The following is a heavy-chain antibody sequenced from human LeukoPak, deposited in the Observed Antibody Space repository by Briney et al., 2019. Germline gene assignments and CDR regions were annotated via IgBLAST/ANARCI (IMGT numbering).Heavy chain of an antibody. CDR1: GCTFTSYD. J-gene: IGHJ4*02. D-gene: IGHD3-9*01. Sequence: GASVKVSCKASGCTFTSYDINWVRQATGQGLEWMGWMNPNSGNTGYAQKFQGRVTMTRNTSISTAYMELSSLRSEDTAVYYCARAPKRLRYFDWLAMYYFDYWGQGTLVTVSS. CDR3: ARAPKRLRYFDWLAMYYFDY. V-gene: IGHV1-8*01. CDR2: MNPNSGNT.